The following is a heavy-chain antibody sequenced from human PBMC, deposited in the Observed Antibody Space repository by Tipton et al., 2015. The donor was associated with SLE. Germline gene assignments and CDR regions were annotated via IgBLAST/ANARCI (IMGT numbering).Heavy chain of an antibody. Sequence: TLSLTCTVSGGSISSYYWSWIRQPPGKGLEWIGYIYHSGSTNYNPSLKSRVTMSMDTSQNQFSLKLSSVTAADTAVYYCARHFYNIGWNHFDNRGPGSLVAVSS. J-gene: IGHJ4*02. CDR3: ARHFYNIGWNHFDN. D-gene: IGHD6-19*01. CDR2: IYHSGST. V-gene: IGHV4-59*08. CDR1: GGSISSYY.